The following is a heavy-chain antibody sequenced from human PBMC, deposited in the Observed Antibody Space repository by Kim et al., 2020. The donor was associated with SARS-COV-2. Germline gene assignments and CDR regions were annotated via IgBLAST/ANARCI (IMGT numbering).Heavy chain of an antibody. Sequence: PSHKSRVTISVDTSKNQFARKLSSVTAADTAVYYCARVGWSRWYGGWFDPWGQGTLVTVSS. CDR3: ARVGWSRWYGGWFDP. V-gene: IGHV4-39*06. J-gene: IGHJ5*02. D-gene: IGHD6-13*01.